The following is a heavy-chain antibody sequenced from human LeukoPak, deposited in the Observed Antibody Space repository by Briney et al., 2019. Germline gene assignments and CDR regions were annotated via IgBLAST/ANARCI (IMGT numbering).Heavy chain of an antibody. CDR1: GITLSNYG. Sequence: GGSLRLSCAVSGITLSNYGMSWVRQAPGKGLEWVAGISDSGGRTNYADSVKGRFTISRDNPKNTLYLQINSLRAEDTAVYFCAKRGVVIRVILVGFHKEAYYFESWGQGALVTVSS. CDR3: AKRGVVIRVILVGFHKEAYYFES. J-gene: IGHJ4*02. D-gene: IGHD3-22*01. CDR2: ISDSGGRT. V-gene: IGHV3-23*01.